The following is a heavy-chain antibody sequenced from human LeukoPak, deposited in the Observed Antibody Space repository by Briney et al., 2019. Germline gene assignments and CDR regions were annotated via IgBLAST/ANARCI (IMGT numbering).Heavy chain of an antibody. CDR3: ATNAGQWQAPFDY. D-gene: IGHD6-19*01. V-gene: IGHV3-7*05. J-gene: IGHJ4*01. CDR2: IKQDGSEK. Sequence: GGSLRLSCAASGFTFSSYWMSWVRQAPGKGLEWVANIKQDGSEKYYVDSVKGRFTISRDNSKNTLYLQMNSLRAEDTALYYCATNAGQWQAPFDYWGRGTLVTVSS. CDR1: GFTFSSYW.